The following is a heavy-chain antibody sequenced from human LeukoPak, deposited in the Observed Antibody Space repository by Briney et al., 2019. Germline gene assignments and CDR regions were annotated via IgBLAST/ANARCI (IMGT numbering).Heavy chain of an antibody. J-gene: IGHJ4*02. V-gene: IGHV4-59*01. CDR3: ARGPYSSRYDY. CDR1: GGSISSSY. D-gene: IGHD6-13*01. CDR2: IYYSGST. Sequence: SETLSLTCTVSGGSISSSYWSWIRQPPGKGLEWIGYIYYSGSTNYNPSLKSRVTMSVDTSKNQFSLNLSSVTAADTAVYYCARGPYSSRYDYWGQGTVVTISS.